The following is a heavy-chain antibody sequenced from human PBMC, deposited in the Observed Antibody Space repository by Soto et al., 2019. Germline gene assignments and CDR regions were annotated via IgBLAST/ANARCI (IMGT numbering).Heavy chain of an antibody. D-gene: IGHD3-16*01. Sequence: GGSLRLSCSASGISVTSNYMSWVRQAPGKGLEWISVIFAGGSTTYAESVKGRFTISRDTDKNTVSLLMNSLRGDDTAIYYCVRDRGYDWGNAFDIWGQGTMVTVSS. V-gene: IGHV3-66*01. CDR2: IFAGGST. CDR1: GISVTSNY. CDR3: VRDRGYDWGNAFDI. J-gene: IGHJ3*02.